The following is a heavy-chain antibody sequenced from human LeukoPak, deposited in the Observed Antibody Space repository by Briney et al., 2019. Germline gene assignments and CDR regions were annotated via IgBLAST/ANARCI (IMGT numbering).Heavy chain of an antibody. Sequence: SETLSLTCTVSGGSISSYYWSWIRQPPGKGLEWIGYIYYSGSTNYNPSLKSRVTISVDTSKNQFSLKLSSVTAADTAVYYCARVRYCSSTSWCYYYYYMDVWGKGTTVTVSS. D-gene: IGHD2-2*01. CDR3: ARVRYCSSTSWCYYYYYMDV. CDR2: IYYSGST. J-gene: IGHJ6*03. V-gene: IGHV4-59*12. CDR1: GGSISSYY.